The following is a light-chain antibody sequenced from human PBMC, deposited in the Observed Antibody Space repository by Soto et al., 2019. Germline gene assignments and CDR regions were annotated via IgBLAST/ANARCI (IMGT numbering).Light chain of an antibody. CDR2: GAS. J-gene: IGKJ1*01. CDR1: QSVSSTF. V-gene: IGKV3-20*01. Sequence: EIVLTQSPATLSLSPGKGATLSCRASQSVSSTFLAWYQHKPGRPPRLLIYGASSRATDIPDRFSGGGSGTDFTLTIIRLEPEDFAVYYCQQYGSSPWTFGQGTKVEIK. CDR3: QQYGSSPWT.